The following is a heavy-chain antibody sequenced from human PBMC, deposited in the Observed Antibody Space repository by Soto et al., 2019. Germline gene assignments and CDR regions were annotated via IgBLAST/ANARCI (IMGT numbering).Heavy chain of an antibody. Sequence: GGSLRLSCAASGFSCINYEMNCVRQAPGKGLEWVAYISSSGTTVHYVDSVKGRFTISRDDAKNSLYLDMNSLGAEDTAVYYCVQEKSVMYSGYDAFDVWRNRTMVPV. CDR1: GFSCINYE. D-gene: IGHD5-12*01. CDR2: ISSSGTTV. J-gene: IGHJ3*01. V-gene: IGHV3-48*03. CDR3: VQEKSVMYSGYDAFDV.